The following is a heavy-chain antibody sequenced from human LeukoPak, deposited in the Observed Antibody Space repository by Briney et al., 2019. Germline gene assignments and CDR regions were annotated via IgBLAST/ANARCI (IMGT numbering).Heavy chain of an antibody. CDR2: IASDGDT. J-gene: IGHJ4*02. CDR1: GFTLRHFA. Sequence: GGSLRLSCAASGFTLRHFAMNWVRQAPGKGLEWVSSIASDGDTFYAGSVKGRFTISRNISTNTLHLQMNSLRADDTAIYFCANEAHRHLDLHNWGQGTLVTVST. CDR3: ANEAHRHLDLHN. V-gene: IGHV3-23*01.